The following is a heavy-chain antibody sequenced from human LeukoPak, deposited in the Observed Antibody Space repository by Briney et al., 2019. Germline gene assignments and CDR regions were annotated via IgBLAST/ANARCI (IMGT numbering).Heavy chain of an antibody. CDR1: GFTFSSYA. CDR3: ARDRHQYSYDTTAYYRGYFDY. CDR2: ISASGSST. D-gene: IGHD3-22*01. J-gene: IGHJ4*02. V-gene: IGHV3-23*01. Sequence: GGSLRLSCAASGFTFSSYAMSWVRQAPGKGLEWVSAISASGSSTYYADSVKGRFTISRDNSKNTLYLQMNSLRAEDAAVYYCARDRHQYSYDTTAYYRGYFDYWGQGTLVTVSS.